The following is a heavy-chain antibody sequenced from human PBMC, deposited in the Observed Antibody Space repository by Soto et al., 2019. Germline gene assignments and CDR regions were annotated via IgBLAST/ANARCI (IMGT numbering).Heavy chain of an antibody. Sequence: QVQLVESGGGVVQPGRSLRLSWAASGFTVTSYAMHWVRQAPGKGLEWVAVISDDGSNKYYADSVKGRFTISRDNSTNTLYLQMNSLRAQDRAVYDCARDARDGYNLYFDSWGQGTLFTVSS. V-gene: IGHV3-30-3*01. CDR2: ISDDGSNK. D-gene: IGHD5-12*01. CDR3: ARDARDGYNLYFDS. CDR1: GFTVTSYA. J-gene: IGHJ4*02.